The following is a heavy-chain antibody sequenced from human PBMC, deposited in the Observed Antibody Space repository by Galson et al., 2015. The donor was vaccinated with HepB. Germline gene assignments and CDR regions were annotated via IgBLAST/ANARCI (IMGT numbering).Heavy chain of an antibody. CDR1: GFNFNIYS. CDR2: IKHDGSEK. Sequence: SLRLSCAASGFNFNIYSMSWVRQAPWKGLEWVANIKHDGSEKYYVDSVKGRFTISRDNAKNALYLQMNSLRVEDTAVYYCARDIGFRNQGLNWFDPWGQGTLVTVSS. D-gene: IGHD1-14*01. CDR3: ARDIGFRNQGLNWFDP. J-gene: IGHJ5*02. V-gene: IGHV3-7*01.